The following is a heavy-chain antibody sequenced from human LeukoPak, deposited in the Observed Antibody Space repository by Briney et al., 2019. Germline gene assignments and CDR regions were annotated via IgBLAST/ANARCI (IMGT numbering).Heavy chain of an antibody. Sequence: PGGSLRLSCAASGLTFDDYTMHWVRQAPGKGLEWVSLITWDGGSTYYADSVKGRFTISRDNAKNSLHLQMNSLRAEDTAVYYCARVTLRASQNDYGDYGFEGGGYWGQGTLVTVSS. V-gene: IGHV3-43*01. CDR1: GLTFDDYT. J-gene: IGHJ4*02. CDR3: ARVTLRASQNDYGDYGFEGGGY. D-gene: IGHD4-17*01. CDR2: ITWDGGST.